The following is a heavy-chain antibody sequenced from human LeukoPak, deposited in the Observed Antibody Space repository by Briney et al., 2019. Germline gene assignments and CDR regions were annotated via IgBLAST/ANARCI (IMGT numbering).Heavy chain of an antibody. CDR2: IIPILGIA. J-gene: IGHJ4*02. Sequence: ASVKVSCKASGGTFSSYAISWVRQAPGQGLEWMGRIIPILGIANYAQKFQGRVTITTDESTSTAYMELSSLRSEDTAVYYCARARTPPGQYSDWGQGTLVTVSS. CDR3: ARARTPPGQYSD. CDR1: GGTFSSYA. D-gene: IGHD2/OR15-2a*01. V-gene: IGHV1-69*04.